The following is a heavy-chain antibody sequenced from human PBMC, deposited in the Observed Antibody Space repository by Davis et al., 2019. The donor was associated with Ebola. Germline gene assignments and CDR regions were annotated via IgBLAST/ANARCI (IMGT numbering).Heavy chain of an antibody. CDR3: AKDTRYNWNDGPYFDY. D-gene: IGHD1-1*01. J-gene: IGHJ4*02. CDR2: ISWNSGSI. CDR1: GFTFDDYA. V-gene: IGHV3-9*01. Sequence: PGGSLRLSCAASGFTFDDYAMHWVRQAPGKGLEWVSGISWNSGSIGYADSVKGRFTISRDNAKNSLYLQMNSLRAEDTALYYCAKDTRYNWNDGPYFDYWGQGTLVTVSS.